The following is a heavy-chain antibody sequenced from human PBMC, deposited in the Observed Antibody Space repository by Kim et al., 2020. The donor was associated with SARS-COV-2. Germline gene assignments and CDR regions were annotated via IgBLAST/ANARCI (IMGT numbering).Heavy chain of an antibody. Sequence: RRVTISADTSKNQFSLKLSSVTAADTAVYYCARGGRNDYIWGSYRPSFDYWGQGTLVTVSS. D-gene: IGHD3-16*02. CDR3: ARGGRNDYIWGSYRPSFDY. V-gene: IGHV4-59*09. J-gene: IGHJ4*02.